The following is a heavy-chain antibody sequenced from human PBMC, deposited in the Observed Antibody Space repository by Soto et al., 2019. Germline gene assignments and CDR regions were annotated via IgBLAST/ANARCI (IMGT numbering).Heavy chain of an antibody. V-gene: IGHV4-59*08. D-gene: IGHD6-13*01. CDR2: IYYSGST. J-gene: IGHJ4*02. CDR3: ARRYAGTLDY. Sequence: SETLSLTCTVSGGSISSYYWSWIRQPPGKGLEWIGYIYYSGSTNYNPSLKSRVTISVDTSKNQFSLKLSSVTAADTAVYYCARRYAGTLDYWGQGTLGTVSS. CDR1: GGSISSYY.